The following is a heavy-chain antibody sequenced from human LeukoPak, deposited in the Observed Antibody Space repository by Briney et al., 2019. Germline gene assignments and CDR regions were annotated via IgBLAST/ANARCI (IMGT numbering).Heavy chain of an antibody. CDR2: IKQDGSEK. CDR3: AREQQWPTYSGSYYGYYFDY. J-gene: IGHJ4*02. V-gene: IGHV3-7*01. Sequence: RGSLRLSCAASGFTFRTYWMGWVRQAPGKGLEWVANIKQDGSEKYYVDSVKGRFTISRDNAKNSLYLQMNSLRAEDTAVYYCAREQQWPTYSGSYYGYYFDYWGQGTLVTVSS. D-gene: IGHD1-26*01. CDR1: GFTFRTYW.